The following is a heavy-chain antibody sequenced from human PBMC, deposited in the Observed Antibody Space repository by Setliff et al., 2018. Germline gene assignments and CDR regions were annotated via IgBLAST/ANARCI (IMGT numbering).Heavy chain of an antibody. CDR3: ARTCSGSGCYAGLES. V-gene: IGHV3-21*01. CDR2: ISGSSASI. Sequence: GGSLRLSCAASEFTFNSYTMNWVRQAPGKGLEWVSSISGSSASIYYADSVKGRFTISRDNSKNTLYLQMNSLRPEDTAVYYCARTCSGSGCYAGLESWGQGTPVTVSS. J-gene: IGHJ4*02. D-gene: IGHD2-15*01. CDR1: EFTFNSYT.